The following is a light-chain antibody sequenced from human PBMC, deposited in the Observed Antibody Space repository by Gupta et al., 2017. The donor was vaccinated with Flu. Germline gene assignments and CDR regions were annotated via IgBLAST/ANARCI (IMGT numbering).Light chain of an antibody. V-gene: IGLV1-36*01. CDR1: RSNVGNKA. CDR2: YDD. Sequence: QSVLTQPPSVSAAPGQRVVISCSGGRSNVGNKAVNWYQQLPGKPPKLLVYYDDLLPSGDSGRFSGSNSGTSASLAISGLQSEDEADYYCAAWDDTLNAWVFGGGNKLTVL. J-gene: IGLJ3*02. CDR3: AAWDDTLNAWV.